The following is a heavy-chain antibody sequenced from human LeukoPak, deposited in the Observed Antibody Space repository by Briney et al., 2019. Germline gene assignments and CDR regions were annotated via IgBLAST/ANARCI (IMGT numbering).Heavy chain of an antibody. D-gene: IGHD3-22*01. CDR3: ARAGVNYDSSGYFPDDAFDI. CDR1: GFTFSSYW. CDR2: INSDGSST. V-gene: IGHV3-74*01. J-gene: IGHJ3*02. Sequence: GGSLRLSCAASGFTFSSYWMHWVRQAPGKGLVWVSRINSDGSSTSYADSVKGRFTISRDNAKNTLYLQMNSLRAEDTAVYYCARAGVNYDSSGYFPDDAFDIWGQGTMVTVSS.